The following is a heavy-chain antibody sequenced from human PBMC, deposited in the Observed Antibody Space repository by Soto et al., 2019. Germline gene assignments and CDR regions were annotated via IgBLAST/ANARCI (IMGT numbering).Heavy chain of an antibody. CDR1: GYTFTSYG. CDR3: ARDAYCGGDCSPGALDY. J-gene: IGHJ4*02. D-gene: IGHD2-21*02. Sequence: QVQLVQSGAEVKKPGASVKVSCKASGYTFTSYGISWVRQAPGQGLEWMGWISAYNGNTNYAQKLQGRVTMTTDKSTSTAYMELRSLRSDDTAVYYCARDAYCGGDCSPGALDYWGQGTLVTVSS. V-gene: IGHV1-18*01. CDR2: ISAYNGNT.